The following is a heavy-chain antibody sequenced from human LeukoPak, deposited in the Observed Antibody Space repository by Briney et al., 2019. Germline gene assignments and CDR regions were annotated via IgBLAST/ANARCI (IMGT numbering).Heavy chain of an antibody. V-gene: IGHV4-31*03. Sequence: PSETLSLTCTVSGGSINSGGGFWSWIRQHPGKGLEWIGYIYYSGSTYYNPSLKSRVTISADTSKNQFSLKLSSVTAADTAVYYCARDHCSGGSCYLDYWGQGTLVTVSS. CDR1: GGSINSGGGF. J-gene: IGHJ4*02. CDR2: IYYSGST. D-gene: IGHD2-15*01. CDR3: ARDHCSGGSCYLDY.